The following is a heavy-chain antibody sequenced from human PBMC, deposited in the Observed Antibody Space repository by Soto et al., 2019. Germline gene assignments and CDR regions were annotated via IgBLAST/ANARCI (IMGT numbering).Heavy chain of an antibody. CDR1: GGSFSGYY. J-gene: IGHJ6*02. D-gene: IGHD4-17*01. V-gene: IGHV4-34*01. Sequence: SETLSLTCTVSGGSFSGYYWSWIRQPPGKGLEWIGEITHSGSTNYNPSLKSRLTISVDTSKNQFSLKLSSVTAADTAVYYCARVLTMVNYYYYGMDVWGQGTTVTVSS. CDR2: ITHSGST. CDR3: ARVLTMVNYYYYGMDV.